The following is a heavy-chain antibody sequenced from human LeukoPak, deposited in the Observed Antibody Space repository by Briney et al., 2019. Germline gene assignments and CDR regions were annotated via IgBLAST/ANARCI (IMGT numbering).Heavy chain of an antibody. CDR2: ISNSSSYI. V-gene: IGHV3-21*01. J-gene: IGHJ4*02. D-gene: IGHD5-12*01. CDR1: GFTFSSYS. CDR3: ARDPGTYSGYDLGSRGLDY. Sequence: PGGSLRLSCAASGFTFSSYSMNWVRQAPGKGLEWVSSISNSSSYIYYADSVKGRFTISRDNAKNSLYLQMNSLRAEDTAVYYCARDPGTYSGYDLGSRGLDYWGQGTLVTVSS.